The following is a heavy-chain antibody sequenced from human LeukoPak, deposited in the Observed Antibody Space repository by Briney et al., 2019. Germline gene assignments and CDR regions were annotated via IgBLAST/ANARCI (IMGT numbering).Heavy chain of an antibody. CDR3: ARGRVGAPGLSPMWAFDI. CDR2: ISSSSRYI. CDR1: GFTFTSYS. D-gene: IGHD1-26*01. J-gene: IGHJ3*02. Sequence: GGSLRLSCAASGFTFTSYSMNWVRQAPGKGLEWVSSISSSSRYIDYADSVKGRFTISRDNAKNSLYLQMNSLRAEDTAVYYCARGRVGAPGLSPMWAFDIWGQGTMVTVSS. V-gene: IGHV3-21*01.